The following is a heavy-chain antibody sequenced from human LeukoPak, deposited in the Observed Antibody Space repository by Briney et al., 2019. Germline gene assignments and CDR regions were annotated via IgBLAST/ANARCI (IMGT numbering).Heavy chain of an antibody. J-gene: IGHJ4*02. CDR1: GLTFSNYA. CDR3: AKTRPLDSSSWSHGDY. Sequence: PGGSLRLSCAASGLTFSNYAMSWVRQAPGKGLEWVSSIRGNGATTYYADSVKGRITISRDNSKNTLYLQMSSLRAEDTAVYYCAKTRPLDSSSWSHGDYWGQGTLVTVSS. V-gene: IGHV3-23*01. CDR2: IRGNGATT. D-gene: IGHD6-13*01.